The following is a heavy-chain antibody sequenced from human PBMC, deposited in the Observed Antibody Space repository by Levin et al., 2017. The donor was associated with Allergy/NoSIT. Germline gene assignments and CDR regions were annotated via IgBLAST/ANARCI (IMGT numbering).Heavy chain of an antibody. D-gene: IGHD3-22*01. CDR2: VSHDGRNI. V-gene: IGHV3-30*04. CDR1: GFTFRSHA. J-gene: IGHJ6*03. CDR3: AKDYYADPDWFYFMDV. Sequence: SGGSLRLSCTVSGFTFRSHAMHWVRQAPGKGLEWAAAVSHDGRNIYHAESVKGRFTISRDNSNGTLFLQMDRLRPEDTAVYFCAKDYYADPDWFYFMDVWGKGTTVTVSS.